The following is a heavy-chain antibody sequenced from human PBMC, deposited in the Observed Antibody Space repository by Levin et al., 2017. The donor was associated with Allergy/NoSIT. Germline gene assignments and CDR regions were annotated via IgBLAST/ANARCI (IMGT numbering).Heavy chain of an antibody. V-gene: IGHV3-48*01. J-gene: IGHJ4*02. D-gene: IGHD2-21*01. CDR3: AREIEAGPLDY. CDR1: GFTFSSYS. CDR2: LLLLLLPL. Sequence: SCAASGFTFSSYSMNWVRQAPGKGLEWVSSLLLLLLPLSSSSSFTCRFTISRDNAKNSLYLQMNSLRAEDTAVYYCAREIEAGPLDYWGQGTLVTVSS.